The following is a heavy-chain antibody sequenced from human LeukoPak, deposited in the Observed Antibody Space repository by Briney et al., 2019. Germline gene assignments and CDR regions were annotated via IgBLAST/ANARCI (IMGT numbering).Heavy chain of an antibody. V-gene: IGHV1-69*10. D-gene: IGHD3-10*01. CDR2: IIPILGIA. CDR1: GYTFTSYG. CDR3: ASVSGGSDDAFDI. J-gene: IGHJ3*02. Sequence: SVKVSCKASGYTFTSYGISWVRQAPGQGLEWMGWIIPILGIANYAQKFQGRVTITADKSTSTAYMELSSLRSEDTAVYYCASVSGGSDDAFDIWGQGTMVTVSS.